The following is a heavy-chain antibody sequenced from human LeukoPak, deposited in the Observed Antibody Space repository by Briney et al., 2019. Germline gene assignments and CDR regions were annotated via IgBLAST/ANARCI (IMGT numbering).Heavy chain of an antibody. Sequence: SETLSLTCTVSGDSISSGGRYWSWIRQPDGKGLEYLGRIYSTGSTNYNPSLRSRATILADTSKNHFYMKLSSVTAADTAVYYCARDQTYSGSGIYTFFDSRGQGILVTVSS. V-gene: IGHV4-61*02. CDR1: GDSISSGGRY. CDR3: ARDQTYSGSGIYTFFDS. CDR2: IYSTGST. J-gene: IGHJ4*02. D-gene: IGHD3-10*01.